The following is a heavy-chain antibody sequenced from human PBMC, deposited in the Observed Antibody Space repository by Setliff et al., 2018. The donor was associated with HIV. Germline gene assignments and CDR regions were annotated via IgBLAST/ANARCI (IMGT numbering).Heavy chain of an antibody. J-gene: IGHJ5*02. CDR3: ARSQWEVPILSWFDP. V-gene: IGHV3-30*03. Sequence: GGSLRLSCVASGFIFSSYSIHWVRQAPGKGLEWVALISHDGRNQYYAESVKGRFTVSRDNSKNTLFLQMDSLNHEDTALYFCARSQWEVPILSWFDPWGQGTSVTVSS. CDR2: ISHDGRNQ. D-gene: IGHD1-26*01. CDR1: GFIFSSYS.